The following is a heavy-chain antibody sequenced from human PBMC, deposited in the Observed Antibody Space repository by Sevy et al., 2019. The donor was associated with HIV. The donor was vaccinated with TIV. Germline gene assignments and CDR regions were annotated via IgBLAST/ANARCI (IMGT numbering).Heavy chain of an antibody. J-gene: IGHJ4*02. D-gene: IGHD3-9*01. Sequence: GGSLRLSCAASGFTFRNYAMYWVRQAPGKGLEWVAVIWYDGKNLYYADSVKGRFTISRDNSHNTLYLQMNTLRVEDTAVYYCARQAGSTDWFHLDYWGQGTLVNVSS. V-gene: IGHV3-33*01. CDR3: ARQAGSTDWFHLDY. CDR1: GFTFRNYA. CDR2: IWYDGKNL.